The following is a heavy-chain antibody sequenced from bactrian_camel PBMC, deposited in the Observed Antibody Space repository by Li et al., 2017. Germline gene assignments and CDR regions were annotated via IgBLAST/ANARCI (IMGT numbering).Heavy chain of an antibody. V-gene: IGHV3S31*01. CDR2: IESGAGRT. J-gene: IGHJ6*01. Sequence: DVQLVESGGGLVQPGGSLRLSCVASGFTFSSYTMRWVRQPPGKGLEWVSLIESGAGRTYYATAVEGRFTISRDNAKHTLYLQMDSLNPEDTDVYICAAGGYTKVLAGHLWASCPFGYWGQGTQVTVS. D-gene: IGHD6*01. CDR3: AAGGYTKVLAGHLWASCPFGY. CDR1: GFTFSSYT.